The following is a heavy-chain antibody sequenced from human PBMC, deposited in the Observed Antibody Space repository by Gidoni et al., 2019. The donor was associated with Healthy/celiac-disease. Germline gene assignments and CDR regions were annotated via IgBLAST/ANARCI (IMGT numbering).Heavy chain of an antibody. CDR2: ISSSSSYI. Sequence: EVQLVESGVGLVTPGGSLRLSCAASGFPFSSYSMNWVRQAPGKGLEWVSSISSSSSYIYYADSVKGRFTISRDNAKNSLYLQMNSLRAEETAVYYCARGGTIFGVASFGYFDLWGRGTLVTVSS. CDR1: GFPFSSYS. V-gene: IGHV3-21*01. J-gene: IGHJ2*01. D-gene: IGHD3-3*01. CDR3: ARGGTIFGVASFGYFDL.